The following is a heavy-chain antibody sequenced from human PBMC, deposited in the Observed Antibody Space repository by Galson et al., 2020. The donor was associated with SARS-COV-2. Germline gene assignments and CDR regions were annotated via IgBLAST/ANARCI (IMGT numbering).Heavy chain of an antibody. Sequence: GGSLRLSCAASDFTFSHAWMNWVRLAPGRGLEWVGRIKSKSDGGTTDYAAPVKGRFTISRDDSKSTLYLQMNSLETDDTAVYYCTTVGGFCTCGIGYYAYHGMHVWGQGTTVTVSS. V-gene: IGHV3-15*07. J-gene: IGHJ6*02. CDR3: TTVGGFCTCGIGYYAYHGMHV. D-gene: IGHD2-8*02. CDR2: IKSKSDGGTT. CDR1: DFTFSHAW.